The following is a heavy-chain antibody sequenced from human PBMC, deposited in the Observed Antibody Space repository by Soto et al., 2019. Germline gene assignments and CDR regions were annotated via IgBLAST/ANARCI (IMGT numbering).Heavy chain of an antibody. J-gene: IGHJ4*02. CDR2: ISGSGGST. Sequence: GGSLRLSCAASGFPFSSYAMSWVRQAPGKGLEWVSAISGSGGSTYYADSVKGRFTISRDNSKNTLYLQMNSLRAEDTAVYYLAKGDSSSSYFDYWAQGTLVTVSS. CDR1: GFPFSSYA. V-gene: IGHV3-23*01. D-gene: IGHD6-6*01. CDR3: AKGDSSSSYFDY.